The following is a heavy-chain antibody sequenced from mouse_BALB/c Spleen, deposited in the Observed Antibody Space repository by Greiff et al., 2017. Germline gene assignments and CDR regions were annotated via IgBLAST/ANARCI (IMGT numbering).Heavy chain of an antibody. CDR1: GYSITSDYA. CDR3: ARKGYDGYAMDY. Sequence: VQLQQSGPGLVKPSQSLSLTCTVTGYSITSDYAWNWIRQFPGNKLEWMGYISYSGSTSYNPSLKSRISITRDTSKNQFFLQLNSVTTEDTATYYCARKGYDGYAMDYWGQGTSVTVSS. J-gene: IGHJ4*01. V-gene: IGHV3-2*02. CDR2: ISYSGST. D-gene: IGHD2-2*01.